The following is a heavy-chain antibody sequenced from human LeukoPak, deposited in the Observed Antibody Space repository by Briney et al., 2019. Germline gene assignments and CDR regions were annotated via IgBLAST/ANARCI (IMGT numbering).Heavy chain of an antibody. CDR3: VRDFVGPVDY. J-gene: IGHJ4*02. CDR2: INEDGSRT. CDR1: GFTFSNYW. D-gene: IGHD2-21*01. Sequence: GGSLRLSCAASGFTFSNYWMHCVRQAPGKGLVWVSRINEDGSRTDHADTVRGRFTISRDSGKNTLYLQMNSLGAEDTAVYFCVRDFVGPVDYWGQGTQVTVSS. V-gene: IGHV3-74*01.